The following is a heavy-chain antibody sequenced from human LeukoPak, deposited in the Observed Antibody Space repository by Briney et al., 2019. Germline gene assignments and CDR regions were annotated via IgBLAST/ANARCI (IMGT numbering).Heavy chain of an antibody. J-gene: IGHJ4*02. Sequence: KSSETLSLTCTVSGGSISSYYWSWIRQPPGKGLEWIGEINHSGSTNYNPSLKSRVTISVDTSKNQFSLKLSSVTAADTAVYYCARGPTGYDSSGPPGWGQGTLVTVSS. CDR2: INHSGST. CDR3: ARGPTGYDSSGPPG. CDR1: GGSISSYY. V-gene: IGHV4-34*01. D-gene: IGHD3-22*01.